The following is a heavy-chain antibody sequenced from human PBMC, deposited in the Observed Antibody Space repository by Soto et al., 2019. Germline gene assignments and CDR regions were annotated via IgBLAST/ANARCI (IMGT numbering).Heavy chain of an antibody. V-gene: IGHV4-39*01. J-gene: IGHJ4*02. Sequence: PSETLCLTCTVSGGSISSSSYYWGWIRQPPGKGLEWIGSIYYSGSTYYNPSLKSRVTISVDTSKNQFSLKLSSVTAADTAVYYCASLSIAVAGTDYWGQGTLVTVSS. D-gene: IGHD6-19*01. CDR3: ASLSIAVAGTDY. CDR2: IYYSGST. CDR1: GGSISSSSYY.